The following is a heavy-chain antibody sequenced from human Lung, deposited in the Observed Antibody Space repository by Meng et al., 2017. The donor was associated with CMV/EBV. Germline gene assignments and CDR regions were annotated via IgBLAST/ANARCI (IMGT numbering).Heavy chain of an antibody. CDR1: GGSFSSYY. J-gene: IGHJ6*02. V-gene: IGHV4-59*01. Sequence: ESLKISCTISGGSFSSYYCSWIRQSPGKGLEWIGYVYYSGTTNYNPSFKSRIYISIDTSKNQFSLELSSVTAADTAVYYCARGNYYYGLDVWGQGTTVTVSS. CDR3: ARGNYYYGLDV. CDR2: VYYSGTT.